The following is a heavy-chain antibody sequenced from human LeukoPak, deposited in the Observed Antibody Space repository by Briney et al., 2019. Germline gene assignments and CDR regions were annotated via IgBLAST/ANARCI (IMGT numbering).Heavy chain of an antibody. V-gene: IGHV3-23*01. D-gene: IGHD1-26*01. CDR1: GFTFSSFW. CDR2: ISGSGGDT. J-gene: IGHJ4*02. CDR3: AKKGATTGDFDY. Sequence: GGSLRLSCAASGFTFSSFWMGWVRQAPGKGPEWVSAISGSGGDTYYADSVKGRFTISRDNSKNTLYLQMNSLRAEDTAVYYCAKKGATTGDFDYWGQGTLVTVSS.